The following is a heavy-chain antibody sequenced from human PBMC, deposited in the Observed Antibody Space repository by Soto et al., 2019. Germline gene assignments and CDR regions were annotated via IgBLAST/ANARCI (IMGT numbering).Heavy chain of an antibody. CDR1: GGSISSYY. Sequence: SSETLSLTCTVSGGSISSYYWSWIRQPPGKGLEWIGYIYYSGSTNYNPSLKSRVTISVDTSKNQFSLKLSSVTAADTAVYYCARGGYDFWSGPNWFDPWGQGTLVTVSS. CDR2: IYYSGST. V-gene: IGHV4-59*01. J-gene: IGHJ5*02. D-gene: IGHD3-3*01. CDR3: ARGGYDFWSGPNWFDP.